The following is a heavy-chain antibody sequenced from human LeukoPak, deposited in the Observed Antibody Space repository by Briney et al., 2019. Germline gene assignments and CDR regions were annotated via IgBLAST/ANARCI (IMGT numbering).Heavy chain of an antibody. CDR3: ARDQYCSSTSCYSDY. CDR1: GYTFTSNY. V-gene: IGHV1-46*01. D-gene: IGHD2-2*02. J-gene: IGHJ4*02. CDR2: INPSGGST. Sequence: ASVKVSCKASGYTFTSNYIHWVRQAPGQGLEWMGIINPSGGSTSYAQKFQGRVTMTRDTSTSTVYMELSSLRSDDTAVYYCARDQYCSSTSCYSDYWGQGTLVTVSS.